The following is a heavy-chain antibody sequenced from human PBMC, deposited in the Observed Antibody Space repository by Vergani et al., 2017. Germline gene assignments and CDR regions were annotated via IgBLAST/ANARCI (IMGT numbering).Heavy chain of an antibody. D-gene: IGHD2-21*01. J-gene: IGHJ4*02. Sequence: EVQLVESGGGLVQPGGSLRLSCAASGFTFSDHYMDWVRQAPGKGLEWVGRTRNKANSYTTEYAASVKGRFTISRDDSKNSLYLQMNSLKTEDTAVYYCARTSCGGECDSPNHFDYWGQGTLVTVSS. CDR2: TRNKANSYTT. CDR3: ARTSCGGECDSPNHFDY. CDR1: GFTFSDHY. V-gene: IGHV3-72*01.